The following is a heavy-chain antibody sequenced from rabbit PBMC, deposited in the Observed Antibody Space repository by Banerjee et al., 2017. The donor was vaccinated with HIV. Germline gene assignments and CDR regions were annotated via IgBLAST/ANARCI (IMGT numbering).Heavy chain of an antibody. Sequence: QEQLEESGGDLVKPGASLTLTCTASGFSFSSSYYMCWVRQAPGKGLEWIACIDAGYRGSTYYASWAKGRFTISKTSSTTVTLQMTSLTAADTATYFCARDLAGVIGWNFNLWGQGTLVTVS. V-gene: IGHV1S45*01. CDR3: ARDLAGVIGWNFNL. D-gene: IGHD4-1*01. CDR2: IDAGYRGST. J-gene: IGHJ4*01. CDR1: GFSFSSSYY.